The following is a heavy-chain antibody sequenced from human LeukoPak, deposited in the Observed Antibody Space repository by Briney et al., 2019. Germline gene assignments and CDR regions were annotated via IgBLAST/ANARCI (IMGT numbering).Heavy chain of an antibody. D-gene: IGHD3-10*01. V-gene: IGHV3-11*01. J-gene: IGHJ3*02. Sequence: GGSLRLSCTAFGFRFSDYDITWIRQAPRKGLEWVSHILSSGTTIYHADSVKGRFTISRDNAKNSVFLQMNSLRADDTALYYCARDPRGDRAFDIWGLGTMVTVSS. CDR3: ARDPRGDRAFDI. CDR2: ILSSGTTI. CDR1: GFRFSDYD.